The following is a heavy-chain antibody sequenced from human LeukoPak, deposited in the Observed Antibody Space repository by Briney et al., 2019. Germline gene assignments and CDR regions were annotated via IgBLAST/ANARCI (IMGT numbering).Heavy chain of an antibody. CDR3: ARDLGPRGYSYGSAGWFDP. Sequence: PGGSLRLSCAASGFTVSSNYMSWVRQAPGKGLEWVSVIYSGGSTYYADSVKGRFTISRDNSKNTLYLQMNSLRAEDTAVYYCARDLGPRGYSYGSAGWFDPWGQGTLVTVSS. J-gene: IGHJ5*02. V-gene: IGHV3-53*01. CDR1: GFTVSSNY. D-gene: IGHD5-18*01. CDR2: IYSGGST.